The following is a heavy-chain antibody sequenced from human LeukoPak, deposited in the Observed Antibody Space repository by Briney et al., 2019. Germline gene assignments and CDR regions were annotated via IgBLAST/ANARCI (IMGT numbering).Heavy chain of an antibody. CDR1: GFTFSSYA. D-gene: IGHD5-12*01. V-gene: IGHV3-23*01. CDR3: AKDDSGWLQGIYYFDY. J-gene: IGHJ4*02. CDR2: ISGSGGST. Sequence: GGSLRLSCAASGFTFSSYAMSWVRQAPGKGLEWVSAISGSGGSTYYADSVKGRFTISRDNSKNTLYLQMNSLRAEDTAVYYCAKDDSGWLQGIYYFDYWGQGTLVTVSS.